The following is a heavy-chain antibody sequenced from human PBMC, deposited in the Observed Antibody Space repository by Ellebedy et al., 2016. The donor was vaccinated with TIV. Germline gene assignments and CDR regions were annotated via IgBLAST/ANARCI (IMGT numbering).Heavy chain of an antibody. CDR2: IYSDGNT. Sequence: GEFLKISCAASGFAVSSNYMTWVRQAPGRGLEWVSLIYSDGNTNYADSVRGRFTISRDSSKNTLDLQMNSLRAEDTAVYYCARAGEYCDFPQNCYATDVWGQGTTVTVS. CDR1: GFAVSSNY. V-gene: IGHV3-53*01. J-gene: IGHJ6*02. CDR3: ARAGEYCDFPQNCYATDV. D-gene: IGHD2/OR15-2a*01.